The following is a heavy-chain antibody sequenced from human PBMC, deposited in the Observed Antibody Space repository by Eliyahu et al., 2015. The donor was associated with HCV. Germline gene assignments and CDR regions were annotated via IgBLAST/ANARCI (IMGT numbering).Heavy chain of an antibody. V-gene: IGHV5-51*01. Sequence: EVVLVQSASEVKKPGQSLTISXQGSGSXFTNYXIAWVRQXPGRGLEGMGAVYPGDSESTYSPSFQGQVTLSADKSVNTAYLEWTSLKASDSAMYYCVCLDPSGYFYEYFYRWGQGTLVTVSS. CDR3: VCLDPSGYFYEYFYR. CDR2: VYPGDSES. D-gene: IGHD3-22*01. CDR1: GSXFTNYX. J-gene: IGHJ1*01.